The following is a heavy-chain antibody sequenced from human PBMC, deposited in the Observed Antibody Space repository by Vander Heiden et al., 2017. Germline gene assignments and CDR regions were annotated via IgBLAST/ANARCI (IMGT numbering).Heavy chain of an antibody. V-gene: IGHV3-48*03. Sequence: EVQLVESGGGLVQPGGSLRLSCAAYGFTFSSYEMNWVRQAPGKGLEWVSYISSSGSTIYYADSVKGRFTISRDNAKNPLYLQMNSLRAEDTAVYYCARAYYYDSSGYTRENWFDPWGQGTLVTVSS. D-gene: IGHD3-22*01. CDR1: GFTFSSYE. J-gene: IGHJ5*02. CDR2: ISSSGSTI. CDR3: ARAYYYDSSGYTRENWFDP.